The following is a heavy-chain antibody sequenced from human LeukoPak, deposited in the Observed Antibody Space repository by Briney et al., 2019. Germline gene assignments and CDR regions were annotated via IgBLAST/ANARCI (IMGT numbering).Heavy chain of an antibody. Sequence: PSETLSLTCAVYGGSFSGHYWSWIRQPPGKGLEWIGEINHSGSTNYNPSLKSRVTISVDTSKNQFSLKLSSVTAADTAVYYCATSPLDSSGYYSPTFDYWGQGTLVTVSS. J-gene: IGHJ4*02. CDR2: INHSGST. CDR1: GGSFSGHY. CDR3: ATSPLDSSGYYSPTFDY. D-gene: IGHD3-22*01. V-gene: IGHV4-34*01.